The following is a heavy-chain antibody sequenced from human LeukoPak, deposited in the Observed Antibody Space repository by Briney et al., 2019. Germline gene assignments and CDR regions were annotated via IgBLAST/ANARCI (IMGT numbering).Heavy chain of an antibody. D-gene: IGHD1-26*01. Sequence: ASVKVSCKASGYTFTNHYMHWVRQAPGQGLEWMGKINPGGGGTTYAQKVQGRVTIAADKSTSTAYMELSSLRSEDTAVYFCAKEAAGGSYRSGFDFWGQGTLVTVSS. CDR1: GYTFTNHY. CDR3: AKEAAGGSYRSGFDF. CDR2: INPGGGGT. J-gene: IGHJ4*02. V-gene: IGHV1-46*01.